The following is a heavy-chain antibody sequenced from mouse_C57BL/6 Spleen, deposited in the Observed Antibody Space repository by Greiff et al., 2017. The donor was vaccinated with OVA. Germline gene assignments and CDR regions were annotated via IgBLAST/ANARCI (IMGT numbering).Heavy chain of an antibody. J-gene: IGHJ3*01. CDR2: IDPETGGT. CDR1: GYTFTDYE. CDR3: TRGGVGAY. D-gene: IGHD1-1*01. V-gene: IGHV1-15*01. Sequence: QVQLQQSGAELVRPGASVTLSCKASGYTFTDYEMHWVKQTPVHGLEWIGAIDPETGGTAYNQKFKGKAILTADKSSSPAYMELRSLTSEDSAVYYCTRGGVGAYWGQGTLVTVSA.